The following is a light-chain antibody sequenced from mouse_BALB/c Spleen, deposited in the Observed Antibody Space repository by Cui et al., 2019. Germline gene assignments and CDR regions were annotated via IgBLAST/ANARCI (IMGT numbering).Light chain of an antibody. CDR1: QSVSND. CDR2: YAS. V-gene: IGKV6-32*01. J-gene: IGKJ1*01. Sequence: SIVITQTPKFLLVSVGERDTITCKASQSVSNDVAWYQQKPGQSPKLLIYYASNRYTGVPDRFTGSGYGTDFTFTISTVQAEDLAVYFCQQDYSSPWTFGGGTKLEIK. CDR3: QQDYSSPWT.